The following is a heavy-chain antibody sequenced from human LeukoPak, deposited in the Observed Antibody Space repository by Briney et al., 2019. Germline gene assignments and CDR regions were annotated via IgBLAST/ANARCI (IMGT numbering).Heavy chain of an antibody. J-gene: IGHJ6*03. Sequence: GASVTVSFKASVYTFTSYGISWVRQAPGQGLEWMGWISAYNGNTNYAQKLQGRVTMTTDTSTSTAYMELRSLRSDDTAVYYCARVLGYGDYYYYYMDVWGKGTTVTVSS. CDR1: VYTFTSYG. CDR2: ISAYNGNT. V-gene: IGHV1-18*01. CDR3: ARVLGYGDYYYYYMDV. D-gene: IGHD4-17*01.